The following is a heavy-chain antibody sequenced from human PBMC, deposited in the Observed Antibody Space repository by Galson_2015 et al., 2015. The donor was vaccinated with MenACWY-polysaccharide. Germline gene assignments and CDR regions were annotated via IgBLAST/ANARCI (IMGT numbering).Heavy chain of an antibody. CDR1: GFTFSSYS. J-gene: IGHJ4*02. D-gene: IGHD3-22*01. Sequence: SLRLSCAASGFTFSSYSMNWVRQAPGKGLEWVSSISSSGSYIYYADSVKGRFTISRDNAKNSLYLQMNSLRAEDTAVYYCASEDSGGYYYFDYWGQGTLVTVSS. CDR2: ISSSGSYI. CDR3: ASEDSGGYYYFDY. V-gene: IGHV3-21*01.